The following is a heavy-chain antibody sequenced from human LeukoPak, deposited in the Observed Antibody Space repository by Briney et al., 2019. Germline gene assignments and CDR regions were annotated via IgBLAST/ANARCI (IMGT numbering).Heavy chain of an antibody. CDR1: GYSISSGFY. V-gene: IGHV4-38-2*02. CDR3: ARDLVGDDTYYFDY. Sequence: SETLSLTCTVSGYSISSGFYWGWIRQPPGKGLEWIGSIYHSGSTYYNPSLKSRVTISVDTSKNQVSLKLRSVTAADTAVYYCARDLVGDDTYYFDYWGQGTLVTVSS. D-gene: IGHD3-22*01. CDR2: IYHSGST. J-gene: IGHJ4*02.